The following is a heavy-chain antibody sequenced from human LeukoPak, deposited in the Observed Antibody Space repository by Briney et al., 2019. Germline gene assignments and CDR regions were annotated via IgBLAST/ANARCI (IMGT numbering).Heavy chain of an antibody. CDR3: ATKQWLAPPPDS. CDR1: EFTFSKYW. CDR2: INTDGTVT. D-gene: IGHD6-19*01. V-gene: IGHV3-74*01. Sequence: PGGSLRLSCAASEFTFSKYWMLWVRQPPGKGLESVSRINTDGTVTTYAGSVKGRFTVSRDNADNTMFLQMNSVRDEDTAVYYCATKQWLAPPPDSWGQGTPVTVSS. J-gene: IGHJ4*02.